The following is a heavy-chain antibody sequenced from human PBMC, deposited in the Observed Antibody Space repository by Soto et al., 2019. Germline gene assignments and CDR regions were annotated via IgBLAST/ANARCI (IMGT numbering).Heavy chain of an antibody. CDR3: ARLRLEDGYYYDSSGYSIHPYGMDV. V-gene: IGHV5-51*01. J-gene: IGHJ6*02. CDR1: GYSFTSYW. D-gene: IGHD3-22*01. CDR2: IYPGDSDT. Sequence: GESLKISCKGSGYSFTSYWIGWVRQMPGKGLEWMGIIYPGDSDTRYSPSFQGQVTISADKSISTAYLQWSSLKASDTAMYYCARLRLEDGYYYDSSGYSIHPYGMDVWGQGTTVTVSS.